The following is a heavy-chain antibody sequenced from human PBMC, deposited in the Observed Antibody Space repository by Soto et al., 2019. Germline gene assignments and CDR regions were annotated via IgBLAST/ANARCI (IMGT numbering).Heavy chain of an antibody. CDR3: ARVGYCNTTNCLFYYYHYGMDV. Sequence: SVTVSCNASGGTFSSDAIGWVRQAPGQGLEWMGGIIPIFGTANHAQKFQARVTMTADESASTAYMELSGLRSEDTAVYYCARVGYCNTTNCLFYYYHYGMDVWGQGTTVTVSS. CDR1: GGTFSSDA. D-gene: IGHD2-2*01. V-gene: IGHV1-69*01. CDR2: IIPIFGTA. J-gene: IGHJ6*02.